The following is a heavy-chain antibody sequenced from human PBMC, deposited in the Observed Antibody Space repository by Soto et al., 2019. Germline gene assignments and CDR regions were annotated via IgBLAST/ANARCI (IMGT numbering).Heavy chain of an antibody. D-gene: IGHD3-3*01. Sequence: QVQLVQSGAEVKEPGASVKVSCKASGYTFTSYDINWVRQATGQGLEWMGWMNPNSGNTGYAQKFQGRVTMTMNTSIITAYMELGSLRSEYTAVYYCAREKSGYYDYWGQGTLVTVSS. CDR2: MNPNSGNT. CDR3: AREKSGYYDY. V-gene: IGHV1-8*01. CDR1: GYTFTSYD. J-gene: IGHJ4*02.